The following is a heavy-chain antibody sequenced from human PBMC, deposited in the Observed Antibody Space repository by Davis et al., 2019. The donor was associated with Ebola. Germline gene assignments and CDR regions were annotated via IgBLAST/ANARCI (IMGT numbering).Heavy chain of an antibody. Sequence: GESLKISCAASGFTFSSYGMHWVRQAPGKGLEWVAVISYDGSNKYYADSVKGRFTISRDNSKSTLYLQMNSLRAEDTAVYYCARDKNHGSSWYGDAFDIWGQGTMVTVSS. V-gene: IGHV3-30*03. CDR2: ISYDGSNK. CDR3: ARDKNHGSSWYGDAFDI. D-gene: IGHD6-13*01. CDR1: GFTFSSYG. J-gene: IGHJ3*02.